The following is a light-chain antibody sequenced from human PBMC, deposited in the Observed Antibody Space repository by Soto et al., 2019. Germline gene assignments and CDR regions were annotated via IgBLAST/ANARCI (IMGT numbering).Light chain of an antibody. CDR1: SSDVGGFNY. Sequence: QSVLTQPASVSGSPGQSITISCTGTSSDVGGFNYVSWYQQHPGKAPKLIIYEVSNRPSGVSTRFSGSKSGNTASLIISGLQAEDEADYYCSSYTSNSPYVFGSGTKVPVL. V-gene: IGLV2-14*01. CDR2: EVS. CDR3: SSYTSNSPYV. J-gene: IGLJ1*01.